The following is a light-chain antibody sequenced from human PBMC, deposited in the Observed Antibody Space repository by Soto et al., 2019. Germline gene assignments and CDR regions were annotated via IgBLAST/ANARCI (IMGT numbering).Light chain of an antibody. CDR1: SSDVGRYDY. CDR3: CSFAGSYSYV. Sequence: QSVLTQPRSVSGSPGQSVTISCTGTSSDVGRYDYVSWYQQYPGEAPKLIIYDVTERPSGVPDRFSGSKSGNTASLTISGFRAEDEAAYSCCSFAGSYSYVFGSGTKVTVL. V-gene: IGLV2-11*01. J-gene: IGLJ1*01. CDR2: DVT.